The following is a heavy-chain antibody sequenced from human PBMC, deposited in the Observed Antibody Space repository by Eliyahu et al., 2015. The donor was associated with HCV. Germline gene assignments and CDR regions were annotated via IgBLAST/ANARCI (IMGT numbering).Heavy chain of an antibody. CDR3: ARHLRYSGSYYDWFDP. Sequence: EVQLVQSGAEVKKPGESLKISCKGSGYSFTSYWIGWVRQMPGKGLEWSGRGYPGQADTRYSPSFQGQVTISADKSISTAYLQWSSLKASDTAMYYCARHLRYSGSYYDWFDPWGQGTLVTVSS. J-gene: IGHJ5*02. D-gene: IGHD1-26*01. CDR2: GYPGQADT. V-gene: IGHV5-51*01. CDR1: GYSFTSYW.